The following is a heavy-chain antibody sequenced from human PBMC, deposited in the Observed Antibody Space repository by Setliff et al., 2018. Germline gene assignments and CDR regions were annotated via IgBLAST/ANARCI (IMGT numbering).Heavy chain of an antibody. CDR2: IKQDGSEK. J-gene: IGHJ6*02. D-gene: IGHD3-10*01. CDR3: ARDPPNVGYVTGRGYFYFGMAV. Sequence: GSLRLSCAASGFTFSSYGMHWVRQAPGKGLEWVANIKQDGSEKYYADSVRGRFTISREPSKDTLSLQMDSLRVEDTAVYYCARDPPNVGYVTGRGYFYFGMAVWGHGNTVTVSS. CDR1: GFTFSSYG. V-gene: IGHV3-33*01.